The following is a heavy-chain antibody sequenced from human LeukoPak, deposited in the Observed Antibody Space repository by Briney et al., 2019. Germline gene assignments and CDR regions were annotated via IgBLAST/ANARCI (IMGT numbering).Heavy chain of an antibody. CDR1: GCTFSSYS. Sequence: GGSLRLSCAASGCTFSSYSMNWVRQAPGKGLEWVSSISSSSSYIYYADSVKGRFTISRDNAKNSLYLQMNSLRAEDTAVYYCAREDVAAADEDAFDIWGQGTMVTVSS. J-gene: IGHJ3*02. CDR2: ISSSSSYI. V-gene: IGHV3-21*01. D-gene: IGHD6-13*01. CDR3: AREDVAAADEDAFDI.